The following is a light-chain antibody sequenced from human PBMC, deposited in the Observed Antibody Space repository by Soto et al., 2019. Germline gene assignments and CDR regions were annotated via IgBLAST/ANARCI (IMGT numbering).Light chain of an antibody. J-gene: IGLJ2*01. V-gene: IGLV2-11*01. CDR2: DVS. Sequence: QSALTQPRSVSGSPGQSVTISCTGTSSDVGGYNYVSWYQQHPGKAPKLMTYDVSKRPSGVPDRFSGSKSGNTASLTISGLQAEDEADYYCCSYAGSYVFGGGTKLTVL. CDR3: CSYAGSYV. CDR1: SSDVGGYNY.